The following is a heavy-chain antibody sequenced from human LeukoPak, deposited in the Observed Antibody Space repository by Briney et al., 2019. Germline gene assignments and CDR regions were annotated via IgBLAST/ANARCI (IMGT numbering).Heavy chain of an antibody. J-gene: IGHJ5*02. D-gene: IGHD4-11*01. CDR2: ISGSGGGT. CDR3: AKDVHIDYPNWFDP. V-gene: IGHV3-23*01. Sequence: GGSLRLSCAASGFSFSSYAMSWVRQAPGKGLEWVSTISGSGGGTYYADSVKGRFTISRDNSRNTLYLQMNSLRAEDTAVYYCAKDVHIDYPNWFDPWGQGTLVTVSS. CDR1: GFSFSSYA.